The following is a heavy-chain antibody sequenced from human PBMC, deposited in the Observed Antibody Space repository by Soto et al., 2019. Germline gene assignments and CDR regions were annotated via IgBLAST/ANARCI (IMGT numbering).Heavy chain of an antibody. CDR3: ARAGQGSSWHHSWFDP. Sequence: GGSLRLSCAASGFTLRRYAMHWVRQAPGKGLEYVSGISSDGGTTDYANSVKGRFIISRDNSKNTLYLQMGSLRGDDMAMYYCARAGQGSSWHHSWFDPWGQGTLVTVSS. J-gene: IGHJ5*02. V-gene: IGHV3-64*01. CDR2: ISSDGGTT. D-gene: IGHD6-13*01. CDR1: GFTLRRYA.